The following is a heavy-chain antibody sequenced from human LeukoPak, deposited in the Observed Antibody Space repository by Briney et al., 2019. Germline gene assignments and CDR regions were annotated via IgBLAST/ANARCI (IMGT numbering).Heavy chain of an antibody. CDR2: INAGNGNT. J-gene: IGHJ5*02. CDR1: GYTFTSYA. Sequence: ASVKVSCKASGYTFTSYAMHCVRQAPGQRLEWMGWINAGNGNTKYSQKFQGRVTITRDTSASTAYMELSSLRSEDTAVYYCARGPSIAAAGTRRPWFDPWGQGTLVTVSS. V-gene: IGHV1-3*01. D-gene: IGHD6-13*01. CDR3: ARGPSIAAAGTRRPWFDP.